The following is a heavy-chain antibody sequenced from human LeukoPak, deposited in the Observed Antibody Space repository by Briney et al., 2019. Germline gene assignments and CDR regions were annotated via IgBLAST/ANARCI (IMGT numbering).Heavy chain of an antibody. J-gene: IGHJ4*02. V-gene: IGHV3-23*01. CDR1: GFTFSSYA. CDR3: VSFYETY. D-gene: IGHD2-2*01. CDR2: ISDSGGST. Sequence: PGGSLRLSCAASGFTFSSYAMSWVRQAPGKGLEWVSVISDSGGSTYYADSVKGRFTISRDNSKNTVYLQMNNLRAEDTAVYYCVSFYETYWGRGTLVTVSS.